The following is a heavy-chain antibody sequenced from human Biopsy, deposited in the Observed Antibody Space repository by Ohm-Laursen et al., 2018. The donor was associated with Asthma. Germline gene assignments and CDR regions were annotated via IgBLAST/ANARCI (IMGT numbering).Heavy chain of an antibody. V-gene: IGHV4-34*01. J-gene: IGHJ6*02. CDR2: SDHRGNT. CDR1: GLSSSGYC. D-gene: IGHD3-3*01. CDR3: ARGPEWSGLDI. Sequence: SDTLSLTCSMYGLSSSGYCWTWIRQPPGKGLEWIGESDHRGNTNTNPTLKSRVTISKGKSANEFSLKMRSVTAADTAIYYCARGPEWSGLDIWGQGTTVTVSS.